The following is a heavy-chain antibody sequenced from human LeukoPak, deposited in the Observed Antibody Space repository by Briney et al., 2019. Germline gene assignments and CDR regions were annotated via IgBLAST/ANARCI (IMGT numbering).Heavy chain of an antibody. Sequence: ASVKVSCKASGYTFTGYYMHWVRQAPGQGLEWMGIINPSGGSTSYAQKFQGRVTMTRDTSTSTVYMELSSLRSEDTAVYYCARGDYDILTGYFYFDYWGQGTLVTVSS. V-gene: IGHV1-46*01. D-gene: IGHD3-9*01. CDR3: ARGDYDILTGYFYFDY. CDR2: INPSGGST. J-gene: IGHJ4*02. CDR1: GYTFTGYY.